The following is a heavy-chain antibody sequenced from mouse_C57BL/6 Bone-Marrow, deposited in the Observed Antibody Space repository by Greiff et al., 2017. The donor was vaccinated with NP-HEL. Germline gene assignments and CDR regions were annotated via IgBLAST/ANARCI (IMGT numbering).Heavy chain of an antibody. Sequence: QVQLQQPGAELVKPGASVKLSCKASGYTFTSYWMHWVKQRPGQGLEWIGMIHPNSGSTNYNEKFKSKATLTVDKSSSTAYMQLSSLTSEDSAVYYCARTGTGDWYFDVWGTGTTVTVSS. CDR2: IHPNSGST. CDR1: GYTFTSYW. D-gene: IGHD4-1*01. CDR3: ARTGTGDWYFDV. J-gene: IGHJ1*03. V-gene: IGHV1-64*01.